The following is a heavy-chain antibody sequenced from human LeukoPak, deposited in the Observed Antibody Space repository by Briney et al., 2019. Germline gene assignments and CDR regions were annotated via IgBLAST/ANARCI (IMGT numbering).Heavy chain of an antibody. V-gene: IGHV4-59*01. CDR3: ARGGRGKENDY. Sequence: SETLSLTCTVSGGSISSYYWSWIGQPPGKGLEWIGYIYYSGSTNYNPSLKSRVTISVDTSKNQFSLKLSSVTAADTAVYYCARGGRGKENDYWGQGTLVTVSS. CDR2: IYYSGST. CDR1: GGSISSYY. J-gene: IGHJ4*02. D-gene: IGHD3-10*01.